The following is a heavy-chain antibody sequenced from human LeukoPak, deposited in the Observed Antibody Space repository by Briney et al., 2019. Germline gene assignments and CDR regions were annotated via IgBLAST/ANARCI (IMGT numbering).Heavy chain of an antibody. D-gene: IGHD6-19*01. V-gene: IGHV4-34*01. Sequence: SETLSLTCAVSGGSFSGYYWSWIRQPPGKGLEWIGEINHSGSTNYNPSLKSRVTISVDTSKNQFSLKLSSVTAADTAVYYCARVAGQQWLVRPFDYWGQGTLVTVSS. J-gene: IGHJ4*02. CDR2: INHSGST. CDR3: ARVAGQQWLVRPFDY. CDR1: GGSFSGYY.